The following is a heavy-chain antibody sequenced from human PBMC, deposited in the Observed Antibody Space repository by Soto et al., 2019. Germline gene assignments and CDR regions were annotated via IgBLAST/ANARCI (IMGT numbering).Heavy chain of an antibody. CDR2: IYYSGST. CDR3: ARDREDPESLWFDY. V-gene: IGHV4-59*01. Sequence: SETLSLTCTVSGGSISSYYWSWIRQPPGKGLEWIGYIYYSGSTNYNPSLKSRVTISVDTSKNQFSLKLSSVTAADTAVYYCARDREDPESLWFDYWGQGTLVTVSS. J-gene: IGHJ4*02. CDR1: GGSISSYY. D-gene: IGHD5-18*01.